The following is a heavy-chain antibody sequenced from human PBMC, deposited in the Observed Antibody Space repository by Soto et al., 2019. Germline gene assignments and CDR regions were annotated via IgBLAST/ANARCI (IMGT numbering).Heavy chain of an antibody. J-gene: IGHJ5*02. D-gene: IGHD2-15*01. Sequence: ASVKVSCKASGYTFTSYDINWVRQATGQGPEWMGWMNPNSGNTGYAQKFQGRVTMTRNTSISTAYMELSSLRSEDTAVYYCARRGVDIVVVVDAFWFDPWGQGTLVTVSS. V-gene: IGHV1-8*01. CDR2: MNPNSGNT. CDR3: ARRGVDIVVVVDAFWFDP. CDR1: GYTFTSYD.